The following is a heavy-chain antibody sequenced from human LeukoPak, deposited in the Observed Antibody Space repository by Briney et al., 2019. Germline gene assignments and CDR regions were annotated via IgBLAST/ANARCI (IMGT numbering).Heavy chain of an antibody. CDR2: IYSGGST. Sequence: GGSLRLSCAASGFTVSSNYMSWVRQAPGKGLEWVSVIYSGGSTYYADSVKGRFTISRDNSKNTLYLQMNSLRTEDTAVYYCARTLGYCRGGCCFRGVGPNWFGPWGQGNLVTVSS. CDR1: GFTVSSNY. J-gene: IGHJ5*02. CDR3: ARTLGYCRGGCCFRGVGPNWFGP. D-gene: IGHD2-15*01. V-gene: IGHV3-53*01.